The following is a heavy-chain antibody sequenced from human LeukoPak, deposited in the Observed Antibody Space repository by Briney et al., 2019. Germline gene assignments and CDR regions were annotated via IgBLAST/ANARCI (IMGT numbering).Heavy chain of an antibody. CDR2: ISAYNGNT. J-gene: IGHJ4*02. Sequence: ASVKVSCKASGYTFTSYGISWVRQAPGQGLEWMGWISAYNGNTNYAQKLQGRVTMTTDTSTSTAYMELRSLRSDDTAVYYCERVQFDYGDFDYWGQGTLVTVSS. V-gene: IGHV1-18*01. CDR3: ERVQFDYGDFDY. CDR1: GYTFTSYG. D-gene: IGHD4-17*01.